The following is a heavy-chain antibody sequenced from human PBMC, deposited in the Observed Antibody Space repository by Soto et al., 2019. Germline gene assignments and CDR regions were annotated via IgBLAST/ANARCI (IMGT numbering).Heavy chain of an antibody. CDR1: GGSISSSSYY. J-gene: IGHJ6*03. CDR2: IYYSGST. Sequence: PSETLSLTCTVSGGSISSSSYYWGWIRQPPGKGLEWIGSIYYSGSTYYNPSLKSRVTISVDTSKNQFSLKLSSVTAADTAVYYCARLISANDYYMDVWGKGTTVTVSS. V-gene: IGHV4-39*01. CDR3: ARLISANDYYMDV. D-gene: IGHD1-1*01.